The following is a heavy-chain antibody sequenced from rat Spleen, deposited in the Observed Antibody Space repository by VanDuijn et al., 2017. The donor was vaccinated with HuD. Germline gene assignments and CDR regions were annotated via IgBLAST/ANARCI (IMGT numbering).Heavy chain of an antibody. CDR2: MWSGGST. CDR1: GFSLTSYN. Sequence: QVQLKESGPGLVQPSQTLSLTCTVSGFSLTSYNVHWVRQPPGKGLEWMGVMWSGGSTDYNSALKSRLSISRDTSKNQVFLKMNSLQSEDTTTYYCVRDRYNWYFDFWGPGIMVTVSS. V-gene: IGHV2-45*01. CDR3: VRDRYNWYFDF. J-gene: IGHJ1*01.